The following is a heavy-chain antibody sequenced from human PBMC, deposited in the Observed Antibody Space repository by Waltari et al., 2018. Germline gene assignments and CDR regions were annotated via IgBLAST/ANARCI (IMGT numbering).Heavy chain of an antibody. CDR2: IYYSGST. J-gene: IGHJ2*01. V-gene: IGHV4-31*01. CDR3: AREKVWGRKEPHWYFDL. CDR1: GGSISSGGYY. Sequence: QVQLQESGPGLVKPSQTLSLTCTVSGGSISSGGYYWTWIRPHPGKGLEWIGYIYYSGSTYYNPSLKSLVTISVDTSKNQFSLKLSSVTAADTAVYYCAREKVWGRKEPHWYFDLWGRGTLVTVSS. D-gene: IGHD3-16*01.